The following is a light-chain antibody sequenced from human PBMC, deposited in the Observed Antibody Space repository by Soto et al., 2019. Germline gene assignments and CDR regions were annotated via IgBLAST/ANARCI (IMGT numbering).Light chain of an antibody. V-gene: IGLV5-45*03. CDR3: MIWHSSAGV. J-gene: IGLJ2*01. CDR2: YKSDSDK. Sequence: QPVLTQPSSLSASPGASTSLTCTLRSDISVDAYRIYWYQQKPGGPPQFLLRYKSDSDKQQGSGVPSRFSGSKDASANAGILLISGLQSDDEADYSCMIWHSSAGVFGGGTKLTVL. CDR1: SDISVDAYR.